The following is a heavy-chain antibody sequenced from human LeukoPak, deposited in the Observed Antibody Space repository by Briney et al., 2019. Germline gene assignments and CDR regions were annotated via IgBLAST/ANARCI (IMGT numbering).Heavy chain of an antibody. CDR1: GFTFHSHS. J-gene: IGHJ3*02. CDR2: ISSSSSYI. Sequence: SGGSLRLSCAASGFTFHSHSMNWVRQAPGKGLEWVSSISSSSSYIYYADSVKGRFTISRDNAKNSLYLQMNSLRAEDTAVYYCASDVVPAAQDAFDIWGQGTMVTVSS. D-gene: IGHD2-2*01. CDR3: ASDVVPAAQDAFDI. V-gene: IGHV3-21*01.